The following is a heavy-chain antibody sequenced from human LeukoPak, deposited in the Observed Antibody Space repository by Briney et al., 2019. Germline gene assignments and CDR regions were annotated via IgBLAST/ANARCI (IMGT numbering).Heavy chain of an antibody. CDR2: INSDGSTT. V-gene: IGHV3-74*01. D-gene: IGHD1-1*01. CDR3: ARGKSGTVDY. J-gene: IGHJ4*02. CDR1: GFTFSSYS. Sequence: GGSLRLSCAASGFTFSSYSMHWVRQAPGKGLVWVSRINSDGSTTTYADSVKGRFTISGENAKNTLDLQMNSLRAEDTAVYYCARGKSGTVDYWGQGTLVTVSS.